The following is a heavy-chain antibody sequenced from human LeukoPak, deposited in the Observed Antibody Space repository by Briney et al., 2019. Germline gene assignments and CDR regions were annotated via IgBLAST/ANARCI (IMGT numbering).Heavy chain of an antibody. CDR2: IYYSGST. Sequence: PSETLSLTCTVSGGSISSYYWSWIRQPPGKGLEWIGYIYYSGSTNYNPSLKSRVTISVDTSKNQFSLKLSPVTAADTAVYYCARRSGYDSLDYWGQGTLVTVSS. J-gene: IGHJ4*02. CDR1: GGSISSYY. CDR3: ARRSGYDSLDY. D-gene: IGHD5-12*01. V-gene: IGHV4-59*01.